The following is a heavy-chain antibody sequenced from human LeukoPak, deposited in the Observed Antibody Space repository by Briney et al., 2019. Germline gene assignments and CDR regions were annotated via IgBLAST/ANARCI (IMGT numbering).Heavy chain of an antibody. CDR2: IRYDGADE. D-gene: IGHD3-16*02. CDR1: GFTFRNYG. V-gene: IGHV3-30*02. Sequence: GGSLRLSCAASGFTFRNYGMHWGRQAPGKGLEWVTFIRYDGADEYYADSVKGRFTISRDDSKNTVFLQMSTLRVEDTAVYYCARGYTYFAYWGQGTLVTVSS. J-gene: IGHJ4*02. CDR3: ARGYTYFAY.